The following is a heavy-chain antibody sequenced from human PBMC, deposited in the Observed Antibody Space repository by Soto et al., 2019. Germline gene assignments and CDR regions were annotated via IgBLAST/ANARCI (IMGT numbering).Heavy chain of an antibody. D-gene: IGHD1-1*01. CDR2: IYYSGST. CDR1: GGSISSYY. CDR3: ARRTGTLTNWFDT. J-gene: IGHJ5*02. V-gene: IGHV4-59*08. Sequence: SETLSLTCTVSGGSISSYYWSWIRQPPGKGLEWIGYIYYSGSTNYNPSLKSRVTISVDTSKNQFSLKLSSVTAADTAVYYCARRTGTLTNWFDTWGQGTLVTVSS.